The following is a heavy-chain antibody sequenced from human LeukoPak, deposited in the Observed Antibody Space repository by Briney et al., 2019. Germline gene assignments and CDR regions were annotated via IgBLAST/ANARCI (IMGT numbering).Heavy chain of an antibody. CDR2: IYYSGSI. CDR3: ARQPEGVNWFDP. Sequence: SETLSLTCTVSGGSISSYYWTWIRQPPGKGLEWIGYIYYSGSIIFNPSLKSRVTMATDTSKNQFSLKLSSVTAADTAVYYCARQPEGVNWFDPWGQGTLVTVSS. D-gene: IGHD2-2*01. CDR1: GGSISSYY. J-gene: IGHJ5*02. V-gene: IGHV4-59*08.